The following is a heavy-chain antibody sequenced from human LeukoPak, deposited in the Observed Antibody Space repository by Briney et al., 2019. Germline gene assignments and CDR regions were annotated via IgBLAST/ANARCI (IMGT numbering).Heavy chain of an antibody. CDR2: INPSGGST. CDR1: GYTFTSYY. J-gene: IGHJ5*02. Sequence: GASVKVSCKASGYTFTSYYMHWVRQAPGQGLEWMGIINPSGGSTSYAQKFQGRVTMTRDTSTSTVYMELSSLRSEDTAVYYCARDRGEIQLWLPHWFDPWGQGTLVTVSS. CDR3: ARDRGEIQLWLPHWFDP. V-gene: IGHV1-46*01. D-gene: IGHD5-18*01.